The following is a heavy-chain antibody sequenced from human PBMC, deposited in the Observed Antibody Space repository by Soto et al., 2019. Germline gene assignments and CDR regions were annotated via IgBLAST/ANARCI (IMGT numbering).Heavy chain of an antibody. J-gene: IGHJ6*02. Sequence: EVQLLESGGGLVQPGGSLRLSCAASGFTFSNYAMSWVRQAPGKGLEWVSAISGGGRSTYYADSVKGRFAISRDNSKNTLCLQMNSLRAEDTAVYYCARGGSCYVGACYYGMDVWGQGTTVTVSS. V-gene: IGHV3-23*01. CDR1: GFTFSNYA. D-gene: IGHD2-15*01. CDR2: ISGGGRST. CDR3: ARGGSCYVGACYYGMDV.